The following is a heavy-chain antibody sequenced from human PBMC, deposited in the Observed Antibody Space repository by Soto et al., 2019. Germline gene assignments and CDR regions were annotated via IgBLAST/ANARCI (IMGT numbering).Heavy chain of an antibody. J-gene: IGHJ6*02. Sequence: QVQLVQSGAEVKKPGSSVKVSCKASGGTFSSYGISWVRQAPGQGLEWMGGIIPIFGTADYTQKFQGRVTIIAEKSTSTAYMELSSLRFEDTAVYYCATHGLPNYYYYGMDVWDQGATVTVSS. CDR1: GGTFSSYG. V-gene: IGHV1-69*14. CDR3: ATHGLPNYYYYGMDV. CDR2: IIPIFGTA.